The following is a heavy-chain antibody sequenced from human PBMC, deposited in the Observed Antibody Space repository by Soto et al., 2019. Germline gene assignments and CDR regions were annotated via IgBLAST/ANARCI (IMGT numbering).Heavy chain of an antibody. CDR3: AGLNFDFYGMDV. D-gene: IGHD3-9*01. CDR1: VFTFSSYG. J-gene: IGHJ6*02. CDR2: ISYDGSNK. Sequence: GGSLRLSCAASVFTFSSYGMHWVRQAPGKGLEWVAVISYDGSNKYYADSVKGRFTISRDNSKNTLYLQMNSLRAEDTAVYYCAGLNFDFYGMDVWGQGTTVTVSS. V-gene: IGHV3-30*03.